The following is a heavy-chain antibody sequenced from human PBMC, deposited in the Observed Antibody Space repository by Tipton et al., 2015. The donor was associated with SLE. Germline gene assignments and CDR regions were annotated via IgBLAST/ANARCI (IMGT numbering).Heavy chain of an antibody. CDR1: GGSIASYY. V-gene: IGHV4-59*01. CDR3: ARVRTATGWFDS. D-gene: IGHD1-1*01. CDR2: INYSGST. J-gene: IGHJ5*01. Sequence: TLSLTCTLSGGSIASYYWSWIRQPPGKGLEWIGYINYSGSTKYNPSLKSRGTISVDMSKNQFSLRLSSVTAADTALYYCARVRTATGWFDSWGQGIQVTVSS.